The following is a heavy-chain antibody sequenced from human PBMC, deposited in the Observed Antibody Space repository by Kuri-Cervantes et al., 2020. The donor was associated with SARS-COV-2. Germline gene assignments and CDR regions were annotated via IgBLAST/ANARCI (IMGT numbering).Heavy chain of an antibody. V-gene: IGHV4-38-2*02. J-gene: IGHJ6*03. CDR2: IYHNGST. D-gene: IGHD2-15*01. CDR1: GYSISSGYY. Sequence: GSLRLSCTVSGYSISSGYYWGWIRQPPGKGLEWIGSIYHNGSTYYNPSLKSRVTISVDTSKNQFSLKLSSVTAADTAVYYCARRGLILLPRGYYMDVWGKGTTVTVSS. CDR3: ARRGLILLPRGYYMDV.